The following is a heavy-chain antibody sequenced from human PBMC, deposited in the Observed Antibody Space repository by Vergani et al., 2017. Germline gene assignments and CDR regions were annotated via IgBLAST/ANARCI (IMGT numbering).Heavy chain of an antibody. Sequence: EVQLVESGGGLVQPGGSLRLSCAASGFTVSSNYMSWVRQAPGKGLEWVSVIYIGGSTYYADSVKGRFTISRHNSKNTLYLQMNSLRAEDTAVYYCARDRVDIVATTTYYYYYYGMDVWGQGTTVTVSS. CDR1: GFTVSSNY. D-gene: IGHD5-12*01. CDR2: IYIGGST. CDR3: ARDRVDIVATTTYYYYYYGMDV. J-gene: IGHJ6*02. V-gene: IGHV3-53*04.